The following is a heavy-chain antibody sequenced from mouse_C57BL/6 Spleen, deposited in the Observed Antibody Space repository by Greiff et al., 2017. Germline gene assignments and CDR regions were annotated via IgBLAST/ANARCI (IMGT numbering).Heavy chain of an antibody. CDR1: GYTFTDYY. CDR2: INPNNGGT. Sequence: EVQLQQSGPELVKPGASVKISCKASGYTFTDYYMNWVKQSHGKSLEWIGDINPNNGGTSYNQKFKGKATLTVDNSSSTAYMGLRSLASEGSAVYYCARRADYYGGSWGYFDVWGRGSAVTVSA. CDR3: ARRADYYGGSWGYFDV. V-gene: IGHV1-26*01. J-gene: IGHJ1*03. D-gene: IGHD1-1*01.